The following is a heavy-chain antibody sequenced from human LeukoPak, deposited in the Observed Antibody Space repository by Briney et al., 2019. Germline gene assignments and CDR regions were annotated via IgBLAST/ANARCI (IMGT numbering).Heavy chain of an antibody. V-gene: IGHV3-53*01. Sequence: GGSLRLSCAASVITVSSNYMSWVRQAPGKGLEWVSIIYSGGSTYYADSVKGRFTISRDNSKNTLYLQMNSLRAEDTAVYYCARVTGSRVVTHFDYWGQGTLVTVSS. CDR3: ARVTGSRVVTHFDY. J-gene: IGHJ4*02. CDR1: VITVSSNY. D-gene: IGHD3-3*01. CDR2: IYSGGST.